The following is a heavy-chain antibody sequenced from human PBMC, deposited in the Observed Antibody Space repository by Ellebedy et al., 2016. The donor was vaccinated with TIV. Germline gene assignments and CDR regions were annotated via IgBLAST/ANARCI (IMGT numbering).Heavy chain of an antibody. V-gene: IGHV3-7*01. CDR3: ARRGSFGDYAVQVNSWFDS. CDR2: IYQDGSEQ. D-gene: IGHD4-17*01. J-gene: IGHJ5*01. CDR1: GFSFRSYW. Sequence: PGGSLRLSCEASGFSFRSYWMSWVRQAPGKGLEWVANIYQDGSEQYYVDSVKGRFTISRDNAKNSVYLQMNSLRAEDMAVYYCARRGSFGDYAVQVNSWFDSWGQGTLVTVSS.